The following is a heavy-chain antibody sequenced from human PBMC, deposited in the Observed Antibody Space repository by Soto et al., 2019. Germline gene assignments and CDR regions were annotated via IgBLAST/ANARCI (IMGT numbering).Heavy chain of an antibody. V-gene: IGHV4-31*03. D-gene: IGHD2-2*01. CDR2: IYYSGST. CDR1: GGSISSGGYY. J-gene: IGHJ5*02. Sequence: TLSVTCTVSGGSISSGGYYWIWIRQHPGKGLEWIGYIYYSGSTYYNPSLKSRVTISVDTAKNQFSLKLSSVTAADTAVYYCARALHEVLVPAAMVYLGDWYDPWGQGTLVTVS. CDR3: ARALHEVLVPAAMVYLGDWYDP.